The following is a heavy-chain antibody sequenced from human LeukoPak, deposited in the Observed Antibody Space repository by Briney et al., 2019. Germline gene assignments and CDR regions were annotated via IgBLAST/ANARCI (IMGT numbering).Heavy chain of an antibody. CDR3: ARDGRPLDY. J-gene: IGHJ4*02. CDR2: IKQDGGEK. Sequence: GGSLRLSCVASGFTFSTYWMSWVRQAPGKGLEWVANIKQDGGEKYYVNSVKGRFTISRDNAKNSLYLQMNILRAEDTAVYYCARDGRPLDYWGQGTLVTVSS. D-gene: IGHD1-1*01. V-gene: IGHV3-7*01. CDR1: GFTFSTYW.